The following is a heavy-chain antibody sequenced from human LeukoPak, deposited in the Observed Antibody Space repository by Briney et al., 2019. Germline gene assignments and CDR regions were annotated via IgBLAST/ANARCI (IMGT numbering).Heavy chain of an antibody. V-gene: IGHV5-51*01. CDR1: GYSFTNYW. CDR3: ARLAGDGYNSFDN. D-gene: IGHD5-24*01. Sequence: GESLKISCKGSGYSFTNYWIGWVRQMPGKGQEWMVIIYPGDSDTRYSPSFQGQVTISADKSTSTAYLQWSSLKASDTAMYYCARLAGDGYNSFDNWGRGTQVTVSS. CDR2: IYPGDSDT. J-gene: IGHJ4*02.